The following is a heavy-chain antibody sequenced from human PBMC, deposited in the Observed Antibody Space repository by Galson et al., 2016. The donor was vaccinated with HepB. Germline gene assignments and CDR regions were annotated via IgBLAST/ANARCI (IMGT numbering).Heavy chain of an antibody. D-gene: IGHD3-22*01. J-gene: IGHJ4*02. CDR3: ARQAYYDSSGYYYPLGY. V-gene: IGHV3-23*01. Sequence: WVRQAPGKGLEWVSAISGSGGNSYYADSVKGRFTISRDNSKNTLYVQMHSLRAEDTAVYYCARQAYYDSSGYYYPLGYWGQGTLVTVSS. CDR2: ISGSGGNS.